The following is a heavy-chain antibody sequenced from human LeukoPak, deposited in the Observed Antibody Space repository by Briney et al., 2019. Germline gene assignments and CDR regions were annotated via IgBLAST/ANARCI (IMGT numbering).Heavy chain of an antibody. CDR3: ARGGGDILTGYPYYFDN. CDR2: IIPIFGTA. CDR1: GGTFSSYA. D-gene: IGHD3-9*01. Sequence: GASVKVSCKASGGTFSSYAISWVRQAPGQGLEWMGGIIPIFGTANYAQKFQGRVTITADESTSTAYMELSSLRFEDTAVYFCARGGGDILTGYPYYFDNWGQGTLVTVSS. J-gene: IGHJ4*02. V-gene: IGHV1-69*13.